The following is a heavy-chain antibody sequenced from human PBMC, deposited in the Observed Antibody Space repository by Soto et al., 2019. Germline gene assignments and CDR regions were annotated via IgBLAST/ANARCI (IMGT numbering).Heavy chain of an antibody. J-gene: IGHJ2*01. V-gene: IGHV3-30-3*01. CDR3: ARDRGDPVSLGRGVMFLGDWYFDL. CDR1: GFTFSGYT. CDR2: ISKDGSNK. Sequence: QVQLVESGGGVVQPGRSLRLSCAASGFTFSGYTVHWVRQAPGKGLEWVAVISKDGSNKYYADSVKGRFTVSRDNSKNRVYLQMDSLRVEDMAVYYCARDRGDPVSLGRGVMFLGDWYFDLWGRGNLVTVSS. D-gene: IGHD3-10*01.